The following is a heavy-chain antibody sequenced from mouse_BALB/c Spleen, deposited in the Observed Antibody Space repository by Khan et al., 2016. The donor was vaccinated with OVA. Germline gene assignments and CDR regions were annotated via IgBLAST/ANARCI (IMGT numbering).Heavy chain of an antibody. J-gene: IGHJ2*01. CDR1: GYSITSAYA. V-gene: IGHV3-2*02. CDR2: ITYSGST. Sequence: EVQLQESGPGLVKPSQSLSLTCTVTGYSITSAYAWNWIRQFPGDKLEWMGYITYSGSTNYNPSLKSRISITRDTSKNQLFLQLNSVTTEDAATYYCARGRRYFDYWGQGTTLTVSS. CDR3: ARGRRYFDY.